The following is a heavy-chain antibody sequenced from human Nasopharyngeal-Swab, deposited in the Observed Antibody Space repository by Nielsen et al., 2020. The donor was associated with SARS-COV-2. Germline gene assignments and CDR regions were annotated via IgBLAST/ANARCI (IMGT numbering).Heavy chain of an antibody. CDR2: FDPEDGEK. Sequence: GGSLRLSCKVSGCTLTELSMHWVRQAPGKGLEWMGGFDPEDGEKIYAQKFQGRVTMTEDTSTETAYMELTSLRSEDTAVYYCATIEAGIGGWELSLFDYWGQGTLVTVSS. V-gene: IGHV1-24*01. J-gene: IGHJ4*02. CDR3: ATIEAGIGGWELSLFDY. CDR1: GCTLTELS. D-gene: IGHD1-26*01.